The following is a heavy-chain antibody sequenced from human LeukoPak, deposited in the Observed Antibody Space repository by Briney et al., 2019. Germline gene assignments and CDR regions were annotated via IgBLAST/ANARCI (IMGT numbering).Heavy chain of an antibody. CDR1: GFTFSDYY. J-gene: IGHJ4*02. V-gene: IGHV3-11*01. CDR2: IGSRGSTI. CDR3: ASHRREWLQSVQIFDY. D-gene: IGHD5-12*01. Sequence: GGSLRLSCAASGFTFSDYYMSWIRQAPGKGLEWVSYIGSRGSTIYYADSVKGRFTISRDNAKNSLYLQMNSLRAEDTAVYYCASHRREWLQSVQIFDYWGQGTLVTVSS.